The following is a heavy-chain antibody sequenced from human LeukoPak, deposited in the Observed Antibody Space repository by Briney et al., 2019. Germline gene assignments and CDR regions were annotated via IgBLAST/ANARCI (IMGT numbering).Heavy chain of an antibody. CDR1: GDSIDKSTYY. CDR3: ARSSTTMTTGDY. D-gene: IGHD4-17*01. J-gene: IGHJ4*02. Sequence: PSETLSLTCTVSGDSIDKSTYYWGWIRQPPGKGLEWIGSIYYTGSTYYNPSLKSQVTVSVDTSKNQFSLKLSSVTAADTAVYYCARSSTTMTTGDYWGPGTLVTVSS. CDR2: IYYTGST. V-gene: IGHV4-39*01.